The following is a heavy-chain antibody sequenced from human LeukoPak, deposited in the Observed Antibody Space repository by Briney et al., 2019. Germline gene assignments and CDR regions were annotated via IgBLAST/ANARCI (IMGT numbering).Heavy chain of an antibody. CDR2: IYSGGGT. Sequence: QSGGSLRLSCAVSGVTVSSNHMSWVRQAPGKGLEWVSAIYSGGGTYYADPVKGRFTLSRDISKNTLYLQMNSLRAEDTAVYYCVRDASWGQGTLVTVSS. J-gene: IGHJ4*02. CDR1: GVTVSSNH. CDR3: VRDAS. V-gene: IGHV3-66*01.